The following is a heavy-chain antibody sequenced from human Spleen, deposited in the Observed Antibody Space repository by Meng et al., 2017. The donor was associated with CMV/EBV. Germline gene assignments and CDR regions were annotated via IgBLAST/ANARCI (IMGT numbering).Heavy chain of an antibody. CDR3: AKSRNGYGGEDH. J-gene: IGHJ4*02. CDR1: GLTFDDYT. CDR2: ISGSGGST. D-gene: IGHD5-12*01. V-gene: IGHV3-23*01. Sequence: GGSLRLSCAASGLTFDDYTFHWVRQAPGKGLEWVSAISGSGGSTYYADSVKGRFTISRDNSKNTLYLQMNRLRAEDTAIYYCAKSRNGYGGEDHWGQGMLVTVSS.